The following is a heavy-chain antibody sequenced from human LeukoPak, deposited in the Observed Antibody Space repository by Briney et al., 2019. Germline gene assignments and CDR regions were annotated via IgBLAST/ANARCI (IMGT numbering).Heavy chain of an antibody. CDR2: INPNSGGT. CDR3: ARIDQSAPGERYYYYYYMDV. CDR1: GYTFTGYY. Sequence: GASVKVSCKASGYTFTGYYMHWVRQAPGQGLEWMGWINPNSGGTNYAQKLQGRVTMTTDTSTSTAYMELRSLRSDDTAVYYCARIDQSAPGERYYYYYYMDVWGKGTTVTVSS. D-gene: IGHD3-10*01. J-gene: IGHJ6*03. V-gene: IGHV1-2*02.